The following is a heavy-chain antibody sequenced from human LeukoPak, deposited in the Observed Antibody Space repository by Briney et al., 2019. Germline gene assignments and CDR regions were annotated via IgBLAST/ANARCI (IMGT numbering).Heavy chain of an antibody. V-gene: IGHV1-46*01. CDR2: INPSGGST. D-gene: IGHD3-22*01. CDR1: GYTFTSYY. J-gene: IGHJ3*02. Sequence: GAPVKVSCKASGYTFTSYYIHWVRQAPGQGLEWMGIINPSGGSTSYAQKFQGRVTMTRDTSTSTVYMELSSLRSEDTAVYYCAREINSSGYAFDIWGQGTMVTVSS. CDR3: AREINSSGYAFDI.